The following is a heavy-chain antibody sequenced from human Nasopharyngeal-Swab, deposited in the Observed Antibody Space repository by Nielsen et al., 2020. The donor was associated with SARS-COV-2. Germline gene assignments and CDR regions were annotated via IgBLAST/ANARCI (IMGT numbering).Heavy chain of an antibody. D-gene: IGHD3-3*01. CDR2: ISWNSGSI. CDR3: AKGSQGAHDFWSGYGNHYYYYGMDV. Sequence: GGSLRLSCAASGFTFDDYAMHWVRQAPGQGLEWVSGISWNSGSIGYADSVKGRFTISRDNAKNSLYLQMNSLRAEDTALYYCAKGSQGAHDFWSGYGNHYYYYGMDVWGQGTTVTVSS. CDR1: GFTFDDYA. J-gene: IGHJ6*02. V-gene: IGHV3-9*01.